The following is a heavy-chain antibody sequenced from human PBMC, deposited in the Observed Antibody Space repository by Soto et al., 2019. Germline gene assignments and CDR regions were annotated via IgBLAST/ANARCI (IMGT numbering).Heavy chain of an antibody. D-gene: IGHD3-22*01. CDR3: AKTRQAYYYDTSGYCFDP. CDR1: GFTFSSYS. V-gene: IGHV3-48*02. J-gene: IGHJ5*02. Sequence: GGSLRLSCAASGFTFSSYSMNWVRQAPGKGLEWVSYISSSSSTIYYADSVKGRFTISRDNAKNSLYLQMNSLRDEDTAVYYCAKTRQAYYYDTSGYCFDPWGQGTLVTVSS. CDR2: ISSSSSTI.